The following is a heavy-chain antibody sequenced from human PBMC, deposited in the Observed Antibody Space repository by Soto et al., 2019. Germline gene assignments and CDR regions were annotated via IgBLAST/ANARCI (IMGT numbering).Heavy chain of an antibody. CDR3: AKGQNSGTYRFYFDY. Sequence: LRLSCAASGITLSSYAMSWVRQAPGKGPEWVSGISASGGSTSYADSVKGRFTISRDNSKNTLYLQMNSLRADDTAVYHCAKGQNSGTYRFYFDYWGQGALVTVSS. CDR1: GITLSSYA. J-gene: IGHJ4*02. D-gene: IGHD1-26*01. CDR2: ISASGGST. V-gene: IGHV3-23*01.